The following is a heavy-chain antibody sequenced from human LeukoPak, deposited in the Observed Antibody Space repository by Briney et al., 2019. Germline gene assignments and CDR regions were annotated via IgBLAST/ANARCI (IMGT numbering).Heavy chain of an antibody. CDR3: AKNQNLPSSRYCSGGSCYSLGYFDY. J-gene: IGHJ4*02. Sequence: GGSLGLSCAASGFTFSSYGMHWVRQAPGKGLEWVAVISYDGSNKYYADSVKGRFTISRDNSKNTLYLQMNSLRAEDTAVYYCAKNQNLPSSRYCSGGSCYSLGYFDYWGQGTLVTVSS. CDR2: ISYDGSNK. D-gene: IGHD2-15*01. CDR1: GFTFSSYG. V-gene: IGHV3-30*18.